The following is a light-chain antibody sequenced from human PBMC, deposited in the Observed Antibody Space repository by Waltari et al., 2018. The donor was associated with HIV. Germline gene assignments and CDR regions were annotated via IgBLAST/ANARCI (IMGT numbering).Light chain of an antibody. CDR3: EQFYSVPYT. CDR1: QSLLYNSNTKNY. Sequence: DVVVTQSPHSLTVSVGERATLNCKSRQSLLYNSNTKNYLAWSQQKQGQRPKLLIYWASTRASGVPDRFSGSGSGTDFTLTISSLQTEDVAIYDCEQFYSVPYTFGQGTKLEIK. CDR2: WAS. J-gene: IGKJ2*01. V-gene: IGKV4-1*01.